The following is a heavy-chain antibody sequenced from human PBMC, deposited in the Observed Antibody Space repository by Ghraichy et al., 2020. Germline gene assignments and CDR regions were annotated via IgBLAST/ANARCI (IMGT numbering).Heavy chain of an antibody. CDR2: ISSSSSYI. CDR1: GFTFSSYS. Sequence: GGSLRLSCPASGFTFSSYSMNWVRQAPGKGLEWVSSISSSSSYIYYADSVKGRFTISRDNAKNSLYLQMNSLRAEDTAVYYCARSYSGSYHEGEAFDIWGQGTMVTVSS. CDR3: ARSYSGSYHEGEAFDI. V-gene: IGHV3-21*01. J-gene: IGHJ3*02. D-gene: IGHD1-26*01.